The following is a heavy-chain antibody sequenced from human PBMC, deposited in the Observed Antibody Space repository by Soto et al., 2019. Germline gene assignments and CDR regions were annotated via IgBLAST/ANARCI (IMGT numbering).Heavy chain of an antibody. V-gene: IGHV1-46*01. CDR2: INPSGGST. Sequence: QVQLVQSGAEVKKPGASVKVSCKASGYTFTSYYMHWVRQAPGQGLEWMGIINPSGGSTSYAQKFPGRGTMTRDTSTSTAYRELSSLRSEDTAVYYCARLLQSAEKGRLRYDYGMDVWGQGTKVTVSS. J-gene: IGHJ6*02. CDR1: GYTFTSYY. D-gene: IGHD2-15*01. CDR3: ARLLQSAEKGRLRYDYGMDV.